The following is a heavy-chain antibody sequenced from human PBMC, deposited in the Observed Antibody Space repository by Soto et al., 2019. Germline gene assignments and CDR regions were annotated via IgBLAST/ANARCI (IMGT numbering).Heavy chain of an antibody. V-gene: IGHV1-69*01. Sequence: VQLVQSGAEVKKPGSSVKVSCKASGGTFSSYAISWVRQAPGQGLEWMGGIIPIFGTANYAQKFQGRVTITADESTSTAYMELSSLRSEDTAVYYCARDGCSSTSCYTSNWFDPWGQGTLVTVSS. CDR1: GGTFSSYA. J-gene: IGHJ5*02. D-gene: IGHD2-2*02. CDR2: IIPIFGTA. CDR3: ARDGCSSTSCYTSNWFDP.